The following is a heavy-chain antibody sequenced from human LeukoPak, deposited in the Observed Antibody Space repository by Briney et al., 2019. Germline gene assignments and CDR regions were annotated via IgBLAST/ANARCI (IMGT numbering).Heavy chain of an antibody. CDR1: GVTLSTYA. D-gene: IGHD6-13*01. V-gene: IGHV3-23*01. J-gene: IGHJ4*02. CDR2: ISGSGGST. Sequence: GGSLRLSCAASGVTLSTYAMSWARQAPGKGLEWVSAISGSGGSTYYADSVKGRFTISRDNSKNTLYLQMNSLRAEDTAVYYCARYSSSWYSEIDYWGQGTLVTVSS. CDR3: ARYSSSWYSEIDY.